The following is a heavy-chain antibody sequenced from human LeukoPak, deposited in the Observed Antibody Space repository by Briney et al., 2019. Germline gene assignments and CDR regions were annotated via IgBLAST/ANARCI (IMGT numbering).Heavy chain of an antibody. J-gene: IGHJ6*02. V-gene: IGHV1-18*01. CDR2: IGTYKGNT. CDR3: ARAPGMVVVKTFYCMDV. D-gene: IGHD3-22*01. Sequence: ASVKVSCKTSGYTFTSDGISWVRQAPGQGLEWMGWIGTYKGNTNYAQMFQGRVTMTTDTSTSTAYMELKNLRSDDTAVYYCARAPGMVVVKTFYCMDVWGQGTTVTVSS. CDR1: GYTFTSDG.